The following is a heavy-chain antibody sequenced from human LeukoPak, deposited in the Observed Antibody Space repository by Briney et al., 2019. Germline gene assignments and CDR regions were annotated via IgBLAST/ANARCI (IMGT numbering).Heavy chain of an antibody. CDR2: SYLRGGT. D-gene: IGHD5-24*01. J-gene: IGHJ4*02. CDR1: GFKVSANY. V-gene: IGHV3-53*01. Sequence: GESLKISCAASGFKVSANYMSWVRQAPGKGLEWVSVSYLRGGTYYADSVKGRFTVSRDISKKMLFLQMNSLRVEDTAVYYCARSGTWLLWGQGTLVTVSS. CDR3: ARSGTWLL.